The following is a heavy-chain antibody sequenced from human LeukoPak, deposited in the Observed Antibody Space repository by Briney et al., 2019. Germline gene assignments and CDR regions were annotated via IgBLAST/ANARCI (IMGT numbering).Heavy chain of an antibody. CDR2: IFYSGST. V-gene: IGHV4-39*01. Sequence: SETLSLICTVSGGSISSSSYYWDWTRQPPGKGLEWIGSIFYSGSTYYNPSLKSRVTISADTSKNQFSMKLSSVTAADTAVYYCARKNWGSHWFDPWGQGTLVTVSS. D-gene: IGHD7-27*01. CDR3: ARKNWGSHWFDP. J-gene: IGHJ5*02. CDR1: GGSISSSSYY.